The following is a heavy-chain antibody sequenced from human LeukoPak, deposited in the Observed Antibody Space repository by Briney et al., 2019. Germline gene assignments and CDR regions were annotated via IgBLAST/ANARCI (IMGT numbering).Heavy chain of an antibody. CDR3: ARDQGDRIVGASPHY. J-gene: IGHJ4*02. CDR1: GFTFSSYA. CDR2: ISYDGSNK. Sequence: GGSLRLSCAASGFTFSSYAMHWVRQAPGKGLEWVAVISYDGSNKYYADSVKGRFTISRDNSKNTLYLQMDSLRAEDTAVYYCARDQGDRIVGASPHYWGQGTLVTVSS. V-gene: IGHV3-30-3*01. D-gene: IGHD1-26*01.